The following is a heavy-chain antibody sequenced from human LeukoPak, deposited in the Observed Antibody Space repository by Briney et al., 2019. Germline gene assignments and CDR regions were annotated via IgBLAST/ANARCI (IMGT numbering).Heavy chain of an antibody. D-gene: IGHD3-3*01. CDR2: IIPIFGTA. CDR3: ARLRGPTITIFGVVPRWFDP. CDR1: GGTFSSYA. J-gene: IGHJ5*02. Sequence: SVKVSCKASGGTFSSYAISWVRQAPGQGLEWMGGIIPIFGTANYAQKFQGRVTITADESTSTAYMELSSLRSGDTAVYYCARLRGPTITIFGVVPRWFDPWGQGTLVTVSS. V-gene: IGHV1-69*13.